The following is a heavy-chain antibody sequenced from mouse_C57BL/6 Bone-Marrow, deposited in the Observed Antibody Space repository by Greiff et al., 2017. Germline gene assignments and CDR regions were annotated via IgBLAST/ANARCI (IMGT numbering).Heavy chain of an antibody. Sequence: VKLQESGAELARPGASVKLSCKASGYTFTSYGISWVKQRTGQGLEWIGEIYPRSGNTYYNEKFKGKATLTADKSSSTAYMELRSLTSEDSAVYFCARFHYYGSTHWYFDVWGTGTTVTVSS. D-gene: IGHD1-1*01. J-gene: IGHJ1*03. V-gene: IGHV1-81*01. CDR1: GYTFTSYG. CDR3: ARFHYYGSTHWYFDV. CDR2: IYPRSGNT.